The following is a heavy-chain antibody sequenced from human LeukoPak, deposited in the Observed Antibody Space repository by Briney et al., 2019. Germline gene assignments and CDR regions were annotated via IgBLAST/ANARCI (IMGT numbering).Heavy chain of an antibody. Sequence: PRGSLRLSCAASQFIFSTYAMSWVRQAPGKGLEWVSGISGSGGSTYYADSVKGRFTISRDNSKNTLYLQMNSLRAEDTAVYYCAKGHTDSPEGRITIFGVVIRPSHHWGQGTLVTVSS. J-gene: IGHJ4*02. D-gene: IGHD3-3*01. CDR3: AKGHTDSPEGRITIFGVVIRPSHH. V-gene: IGHV3-23*01. CDR1: QFIFSTYA. CDR2: ISGSGGST.